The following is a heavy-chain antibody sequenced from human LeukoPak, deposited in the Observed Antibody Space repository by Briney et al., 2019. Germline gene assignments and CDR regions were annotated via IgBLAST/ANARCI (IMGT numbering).Heavy chain of an antibody. D-gene: IGHD5-18*01. J-gene: IGHJ4*02. Sequence: QPGGSLRLSCAASGFTFSVSWMHWVRQAPGKGLVWVSRIKSDGSTTTYADSVKGRFTISRDNAKNTLYLQMNSLRAEDTAVYYCARVVDTHFDYWGQGTLVTVSS. CDR1: GFTFSVSW. V-gene: IGHV3-74*01. CDR3: ARVVDTHFDY. CDR2: IKSDGSTT.